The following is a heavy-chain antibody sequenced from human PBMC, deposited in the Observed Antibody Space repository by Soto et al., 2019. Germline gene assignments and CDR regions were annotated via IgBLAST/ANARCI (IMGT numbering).Heavy chain of an antibody. Sequence: QVQLQESGPGLVKPSGTLSLTCAVSGGSISSSNWWSWVHQPPGKGLEWIGEIYHSGAINYNPSLKSRVTVPTDKSRNQISLELNSVTAADSAMYYCASHIAVAGTRGFDYWGQGTLVIVSS. CDR3: ASHIAVAGTRGFDY. J-gene: IGHJ4*02. D-gene: IGHD6-19*01. V-gene: IGHV4-4*02. CDR2: IYHSGAI. CDR1: GGSISSSNW.